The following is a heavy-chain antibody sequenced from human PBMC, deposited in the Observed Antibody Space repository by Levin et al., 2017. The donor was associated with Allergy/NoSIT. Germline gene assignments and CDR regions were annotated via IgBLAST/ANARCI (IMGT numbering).Heavy chain of an antibody. D-gene: IGHD4-23*01. J-gene: IGHJ4*02. V-gene: IGHV3-15*01. CDR2: IKNKTEGGTT. Sequence: GESLKISCAASGFTFNKAWMSWVRQAPGKGLEWVGRIKNKTEGGTTDYAAPVKGRFIISRDDSKNILYLEMNSLQSEDTALYYCTTGGGGNIFDYWGRGTLVTVSS. CDR1: GFTFNKAW. CDR3: TTGGGGNIFDY.